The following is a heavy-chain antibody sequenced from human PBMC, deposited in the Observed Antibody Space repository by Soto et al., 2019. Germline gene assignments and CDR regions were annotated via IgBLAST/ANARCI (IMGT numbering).Heavy chain of an antibody. D-gene: IGHD3-10*01. V-gene: IGHV4-4*02. CDR1: GDSISSSVW. J-gene: IGHJ4*02. Sequence: PSETLSLTCAVSGDSISSSVWWTWVRQPPGKGLEWIGEVFHTGNTNYNPSLKSRVTMSVDKSTNEFSLKLSSVTAADTAVYYCAREGPGGSGSYYRIFDYWGQGTLVTVSS. CDR2: VFHTGNT. CDR3: AREGPGGSGSYYRIFDY.